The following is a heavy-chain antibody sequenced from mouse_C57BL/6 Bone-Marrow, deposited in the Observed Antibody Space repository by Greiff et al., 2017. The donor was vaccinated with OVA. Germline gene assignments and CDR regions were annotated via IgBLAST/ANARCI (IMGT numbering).Heavy chain of an antibody. Sequence: QVQLQQSGAELMKPGASVKLSCKATGYTFTGYWIEWVKQRPGHGLEWIGAILPGSGSTNYNEKFKGKATFTADTSSNTAYMQLSSLTTDDSAIYYCAGEGYYYGRSWFAYWGQGTLVTVSA. CDR2: ILPGSGST. V-gene: IGHV1-9*01. J-gene: IGHJ3*01. D-gene: IGHD1-1*01. CDR3: AGEGYYYGRSWFAY. CDR1: GYTFTGYW.